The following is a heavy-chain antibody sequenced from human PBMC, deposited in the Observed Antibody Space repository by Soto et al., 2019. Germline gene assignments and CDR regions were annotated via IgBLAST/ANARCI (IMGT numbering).Heavy chain of an antibody. J-gene: IGHJ3*02. CDR3: ARPNRLGYCSGGSCYSRAFDI. Sequence: GESLKISCKGSGYSFTSYWIGWVRQMPGKGLEWMGIIYPGDSDTRYSPSFQGQVTISADKSISTAYLQWSSLKASDTAMYYCARPNRLGYCSGGSCYSRAFDIWGQGTMVTVSS. CDR2: IYPGDSDT. CDR1: GYSFTSYW. D-gene: IGHD2-15*01. V-gene: IGHV5-51*01.